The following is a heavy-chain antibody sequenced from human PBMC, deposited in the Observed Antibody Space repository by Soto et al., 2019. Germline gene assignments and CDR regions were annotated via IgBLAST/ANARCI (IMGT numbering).Heavy chain of an antibody. D-gene: IGHD6-19*01. CDR2: IYSGGTT. J-gene: IGHJ4*02. Sequence: EVQLVESGGGLIQPGGSLRLSCAASGFTVSNNYMSWVRQAPGKGLEWVSVIYSGGTTYYSDSVKGRFTISRDNSKNTLVVQLVGLRVEDKAVNDCAGDGGSSGVEYWGQGTLVTVFS. CDR1: GFTVSNNY. V-gene: IGHV3-53*01. CDR3: AGDGGSSGVEY.